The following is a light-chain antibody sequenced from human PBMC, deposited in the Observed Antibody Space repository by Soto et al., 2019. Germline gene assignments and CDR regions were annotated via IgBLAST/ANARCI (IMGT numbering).Light chain of an antibody. J-gene: IGKJ2*01. Sequence: DIQMTQSPSSLSASVGDRVTITCRASQSISSYLNWYQQKPWKAPNLLIYAASSLQSGVPSRYSGSGSGTDFTLTTRCLKPAECATYYCHQSYSPSYTFGNGTTQQIK. V-gene: IGKV1-39*01. CDR3: HQSYSPSYT. CDR2: AAS. CDR1: QSISSY.